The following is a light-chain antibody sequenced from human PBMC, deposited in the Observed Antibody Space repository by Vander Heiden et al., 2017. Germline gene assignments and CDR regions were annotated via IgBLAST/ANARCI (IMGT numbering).Light chain of an antibody. CDR2: LGS. V-gene: IGKV2-28*01. Sequence: DIVMTQSPLSLPVTPGEPASISCRSSQSLLHSNGYNYLDWYLQKPGQSPQLLIYLGSNRASGVPDRFSGSGSGTDFTLKISRVDAEDVGVYYCRQSLQTPLTFGGWTKVEIK. CDR1: QSLLHSNGYNY. J-gene: IGKJ4*01. CDR3: RQSLQTPLT.